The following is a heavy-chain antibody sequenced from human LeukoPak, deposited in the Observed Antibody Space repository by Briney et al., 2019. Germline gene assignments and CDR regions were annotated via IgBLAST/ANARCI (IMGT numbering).Heavy chain of an antibody. D-gene: IGHD3-3*01. CDR2: GDYSGGT. J-gene: IGHJ4*02. V-gene: IGHV4-39*07. CDR1: GDSFSSVTDY. Sequence: PSETLSLTCTVSGDSFSSVTDYWAWIRQPPGKGLEWIASGDYSGGTYYNPSLESRVAISADMSKNQFSLKLTSVTGADTAVYYCAGGLNDFWGYFDYWGQGTLVTVSS. CDR3: AGGLNDFWGYFDY.